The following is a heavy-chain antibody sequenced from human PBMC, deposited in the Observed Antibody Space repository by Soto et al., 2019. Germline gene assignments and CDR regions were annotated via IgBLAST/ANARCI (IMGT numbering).Heavy chain of an antibody. CDR3: ALSFSQTNIDV. V-gene: IGHV1-2*02. Sequence: EASVKVSCKASGYTFTGYYLHWVRQAPGQGLEWMGYINPDSGRTRYAQKFQGTVTMTRDTSITTAYLEVSSLKYDDSAIFYCALSFSQTNIDVWGQGTTVTVSS. J-gene: IGHJ6*01. CDR1: GYTFTGYY. CDR2: INPDSGRT.